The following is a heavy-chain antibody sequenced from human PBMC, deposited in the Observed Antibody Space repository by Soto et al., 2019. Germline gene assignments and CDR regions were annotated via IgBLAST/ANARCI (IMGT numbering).Heavy chain of an antibody. CDR3: ARGVNYCSGGSCYFFDY. CDR1: GYSFTSYW. D-gene: IGHD2-15*01. V-gene: IGHV5-51*01. Sequence: PGESLKISCKGSGYSFTSYWIGWVRQMPGKGLEWMGIIYPGDSDTRYSPSFQGQVTISADKSISTAYLQWSSLKASDTAMYYCARGVNYCSGGSCYFFDYWGQGTLVTVSS. CDR2: IYPGDSDT. J-gene: IGHJ4*02.